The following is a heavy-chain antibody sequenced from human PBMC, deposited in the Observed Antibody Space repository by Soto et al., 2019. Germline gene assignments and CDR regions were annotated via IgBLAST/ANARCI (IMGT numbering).Heavy chain of an antibody. CDR2: INPSGGST. Sequence: ASVKVSCKASGYTFTSYYMHWVRQAPGQGLEWMGIINPSGGSTSYAQKFQGRVTMTRDTSTSTVYMELSSLRSEDTAVYYCAREGRSYCGGDCYPGGFDPWGQGTLVTVS. J-gene: IGHJ5*02. V-gene: IGHV1-46*01. D-gene: IGHD2-21*02. CDR3: AREGRSYCGGDCYPGGFDP. CDR1: GYTFTSYY.